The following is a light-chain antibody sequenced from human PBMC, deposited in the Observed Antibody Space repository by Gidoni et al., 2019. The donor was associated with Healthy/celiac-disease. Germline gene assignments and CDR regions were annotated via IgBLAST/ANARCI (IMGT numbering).Light chain of an antibody. V-gene: IGKV3-15*01. CDR1: QSVSSN. CDR2: GAS. J-gene: IGKJ1*01. CDR3: QQYNNWPPRT. Sequence: EIVMTQSTATLSVSPGERATLSCRASQSVSSNFAWYHQKPGQAPRLLIYGASTRATVIPARFSGSGSGTEFTLTISSLQSEDFAVYYCQQYNNWPPRTFGQGTKVEIK.